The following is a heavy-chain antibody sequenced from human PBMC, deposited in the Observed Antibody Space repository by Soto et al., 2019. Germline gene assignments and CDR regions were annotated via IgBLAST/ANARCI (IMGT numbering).Heavy chain of an antibody. Sequence: PSETLSLTCTVSGGSISSGDYYWSWLRQPPGKGLEWIGYIYYSGSTYYNPSLKSRVTISVDTSKNQFSLKLSSVTAADTAVYYCARIARDGYNTYFQHWGKGTLVTVCS. D-gene: IGHD5-12*01. V-gene: IGHV4-30-4*01. J-gene: IGHJ1*01. CDR2: IYYSGST. CDR3: ARIARDGYNTYFQH. CDR1: GGSISSGDYY.